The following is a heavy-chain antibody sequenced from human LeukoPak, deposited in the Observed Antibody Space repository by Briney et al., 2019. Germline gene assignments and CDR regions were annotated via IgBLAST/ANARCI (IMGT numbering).Heavy chain of an antibody. D-gene: IGHD6-19*01. CDR2: ISVHNGNT. CDR1: GFTFTSYG. Sequence: GASVTVSCNASGFTFTSYGISWVRQAPGQGLELMGCISVHNGNTNYAQKVQGRVTMTTDTSTSTAYMELTSLRSDDTAVYFCARDRTPWVAGTRGMDVWGQGTAVTVSS. V-gene: IGHV1-18*01. J-gene: IGHJ6*02. CDR3: ARDRTPWVAGTRGMDV.